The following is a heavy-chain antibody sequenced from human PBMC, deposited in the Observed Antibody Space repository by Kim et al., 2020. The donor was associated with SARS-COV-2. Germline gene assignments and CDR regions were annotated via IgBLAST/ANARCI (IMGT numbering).Heavy chain of an antibody. D-gene: IGHD3-9*01. CDR3: ARSASRLRYFDEHDY. J-gene: IGHJ4*02. Sequence: PSLKSRVTISVDTSKNQFSLKLSSVTAADTAVYYCARSASRLRYFDEHDYWGQGTLVTVSS. V-gene: IGHV4-59*01.